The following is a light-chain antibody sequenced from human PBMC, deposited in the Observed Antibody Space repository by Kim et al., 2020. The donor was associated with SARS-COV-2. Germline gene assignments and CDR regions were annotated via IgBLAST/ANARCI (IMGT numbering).Light chain of an antibody. Sequence: QSALTQPASVSGSPGQSITISCTGTSSDVGSYNLVSWYQQYPGKAPKLMIYEVSKRPSGVSNRFSGSKSGNTASLTISGLQAEDEADYYCCSYAGRSTYVFGTGPKVTVL. CDR2: EVS. J-gene: IGLJ1*01. CDR3: CSYAGRSTYV. CDR1: SSDVGSYNL. V-gene: IGLV2-23*02.